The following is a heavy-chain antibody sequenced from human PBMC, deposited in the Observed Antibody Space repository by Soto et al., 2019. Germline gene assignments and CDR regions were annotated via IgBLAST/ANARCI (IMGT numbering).Heavy chain of an antibody. D-gene: IGHD3-22*01. CDR2: IIGSTKTI. CDR3: ARSPGVVVIRGFDY. J-gene: IGHJ4*02. V-gene: IGHV3-48*01. Sequence: GGSLRLSCAASGFTFRSYTMNWVRQAPGKGLEWISQIIGSTKTIYYADSVKGRLTISRDNGKNSLYLQMSSLRAEDSAVYYCARSPGVVVIRGFDYWGQGALLTVSS. CDR1: GFTFRSYT.